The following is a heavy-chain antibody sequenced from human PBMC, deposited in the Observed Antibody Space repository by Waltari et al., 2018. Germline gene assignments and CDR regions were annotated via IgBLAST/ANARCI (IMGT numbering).Heavy chain of an antibody. J-gene: IGHJ4*02. V-gene: IGHV1-18*01. CDR1: GYTFNSFG. CDR3: ARDYGSGYGLFDY. D-gene: IGHD3-10*01. Sequence: QVQLVQSGAEVKKPGASVKVSCTASGYTFNSFGISWVRQAPGQGLEWMGWIRAYKANTNYAQKFQGRVTMTTDTSTRTAYMELRSLRSADTAVYYCARDYGSGYGLFDYWGQGTLVTVSS. CDR2: IRAYKANT.